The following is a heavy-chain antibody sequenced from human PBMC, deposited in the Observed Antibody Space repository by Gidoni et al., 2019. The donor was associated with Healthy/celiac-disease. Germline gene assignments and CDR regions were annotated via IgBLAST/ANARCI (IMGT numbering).Heavy chain of an antibody. J-gene: IGHJ6*03. CDR1: GGTFSSYA. D-gene: IGHD3-3*01. Sequence: QVQLVQSGAEVKKPGSSVQVSCNASGGTFSSYAISWVRQAPGQGLEWMGGLIPIFGTANYAQKFQGRVTISADESTSTAYMELSSLRSEDTAVYYWARGNTIFGVVRDYYYMDVWGKGTTVTVSS. V-gene: IGHV1-69*01. CDR2: LIPIFGTA. CDR3: ARGNTIFGVVRDYYYMDV.